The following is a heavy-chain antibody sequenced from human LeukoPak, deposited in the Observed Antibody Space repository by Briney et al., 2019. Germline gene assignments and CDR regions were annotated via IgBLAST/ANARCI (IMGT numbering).Heavy chain of an antibody. CDR2: IYTSGST. D-gene: IGHD1-26*01. CDR1: GGSISSYY. J-gene: IGHJ4*02. Sequence: PSETLSLTCTVSGGSISSYYWSWIRQPAGKGLEWIGRIYTSGSTNYNPSLKSRVTMSVDTSKNQFSLKLSSATAADTTVYYCARVPGWEQPWYFDYWGQGTLVTVSS. V-gene: IGHV4-4*07. CDR3: ARVPGWEQPWYFDY.